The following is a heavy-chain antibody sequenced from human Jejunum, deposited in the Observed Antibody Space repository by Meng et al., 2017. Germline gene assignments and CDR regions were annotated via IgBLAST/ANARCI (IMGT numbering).Heavy chain of an antibody. CDR2: ISYSGNT. Sequence: LQVQGSGPGLGKPSETLALTCTVSGDSINSTPYYWGWVRQPPGEGLEWLGSISYSGNTYYNPSLKSRVTISVDTSKNQFSLKVTSVTAADTAVYYCASDQYASAWFKYWGQGALVTVSS. CDR1: GDSINSTPYY. J-gene: IGHJ4*02. D-gene: IGHD2-2*01. V-gene: IGHV4-39*07. CDR3: ASDQYASAWFKY.